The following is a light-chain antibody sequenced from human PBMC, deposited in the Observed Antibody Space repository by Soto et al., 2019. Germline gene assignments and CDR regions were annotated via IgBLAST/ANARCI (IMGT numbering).Light chain of an antibody. V-gene: IGLV2-8*01. CDR1: SSDVGGYKY. Sequence: QSALTQPPSASGSPGQSVTISCTGTSSDVGGYKYVSWYQQHPGKAPKLLTYEVTKRPSGVPDRFSGSKSGNTASLTVSGLQAEDEADYYCSSYAGNNKFVFGTGTKVTVL. J-gene: IGLJ1*01. CDR3: SSYAGNNKFV. CDR2: EVT.